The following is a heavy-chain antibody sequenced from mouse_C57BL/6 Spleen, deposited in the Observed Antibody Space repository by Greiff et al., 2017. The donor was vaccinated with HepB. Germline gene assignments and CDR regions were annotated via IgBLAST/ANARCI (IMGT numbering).Heavy chain of an antibody. Sequence: EVMLVESGGGLVQSGRSLRLSCATSGFTFSDFYMEWVRQAPGKGLEWIAASRNKANDYTTEYSASVKGRFIVSRDTSQSILYLQMNALRAEDTAIYYCARDAWGYFDYWGLGTTLTVSS. CDR2: SRNKANDYTT. J-gene: IGHJ2*01. V-gene: IGHV7-1*01. CDR1: GFTFSDFY. CDR3: ARDAWGYFDY.